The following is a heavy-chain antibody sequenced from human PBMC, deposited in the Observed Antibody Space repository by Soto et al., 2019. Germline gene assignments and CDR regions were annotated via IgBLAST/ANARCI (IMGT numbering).Heavy chain of an antibody. CDR2: ISAYNGNT. D-gene: IGHD6-19*01. V-gene: IGHV1-18*01. CDR3: ARSSSGPPPDAFDI. CDR1: EYTFTNYG. J-gene: IGHJ3*02. Sequence: QVQLVQSGAEVKKPGASVKVSCKASEYTFTNYGISWVRQAPGQGLEWMGWISAYNGNTNYAQKLQGRVPMTTDTSTSTAYMELRRLRSADTAVYYCARSSSGPPPDAFDIWGRGTMVTVSS.